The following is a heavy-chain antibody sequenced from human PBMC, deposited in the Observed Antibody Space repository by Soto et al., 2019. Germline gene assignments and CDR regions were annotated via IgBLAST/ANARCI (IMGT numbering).Heavy chain of an antibody. J-gene: IGHJ2*01. CDR1: GGSISSYF. Sequence: QVQLQESGPGLVKPSETLSLTCTVSGGSISSYFWSWIRQPPGKGLEWIGYIYYTGSTNYNPSLKSRVTISVDTSKNQFSLQLSSVTAADTAVYYCANFNGYFDLWGRGTLVTVSS. V-gene: IGHV4-59*01. CDR3: ANFNGYFDL. CDR2: IYYTGST.